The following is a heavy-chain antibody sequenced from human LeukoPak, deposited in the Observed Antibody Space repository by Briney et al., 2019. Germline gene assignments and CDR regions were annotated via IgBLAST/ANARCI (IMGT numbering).Heavy chain of an antibody. CDR1: GLSLTNFGFG. CDR2: LWNTGINK. CDR3: VADFWADKDY. V-gene: IGHV3-30*02. J-gene: IGHJ4*02. D-gene: IGHD3-3*01. Sequence: GGSLRLSCAASGLSLTNFGFGMHWIRQAPGKGLEWVAFLWNTGINKNYADSVQGRFTISRDNSKNTLFLDMDSLRTDDTGVYYCVADFWADKDYWGQGTLVTVSS.